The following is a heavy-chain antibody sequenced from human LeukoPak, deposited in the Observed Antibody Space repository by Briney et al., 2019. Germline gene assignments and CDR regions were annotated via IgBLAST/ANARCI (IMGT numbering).Heavy chain of an antibody. CDR2: IYYSGST. CDR1: GGSFSGYY. D-gene: IGHD3-22*01. CDR3: ARETYDSSGYD. V-gene: IGHV4-34*09. Sequence: SETLSLTCAVYGGSFSGYYWSWIRQPPGKGLEWIGYIYYSGSTYYNPSLKSRVTISVDTSKNQFSLKLSSVTAADTAVYYCARETYDSSGYDWGQGTLVTVSS. J-gene: IGHJ4*02.